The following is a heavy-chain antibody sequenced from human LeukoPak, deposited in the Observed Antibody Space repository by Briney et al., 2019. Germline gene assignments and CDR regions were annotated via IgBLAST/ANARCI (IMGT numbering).Heavy chain of an antibody. V-gene: IGHV5-51*01. CDR3: ARRKFEGYCSGGSCSTDAFDI. CDR2: TYPGDSDT. D-gene: IGHD2-15*01. Sequence: GESLKISCKGSGYSFTSYWIGWVRQMPGKGLEWMGITYPGDSDTRYSPSFQGQVTISADKSISTAYLQWSSLKASDTAMYYCARRKFEGYCSGGSCSTDAFDIWGQGTMVTVSS. J-gene: IGHJ3*02. CDR1: GYSFTSYW.